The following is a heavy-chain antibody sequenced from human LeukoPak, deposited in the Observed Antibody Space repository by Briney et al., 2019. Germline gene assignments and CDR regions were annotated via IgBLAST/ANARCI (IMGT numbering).Heavy chain of an antibody. D-gene: IGHD2-2*01. CDR2: ISSSHNYI. CDR3: ARFCSSSNCPYYYHMDV. J-gene: IGHJ6*03. CDR1: GFTFSGYS. Sequence: GGSLRLSCIASGFTFSGYSMIWVRQAPGKGLEWVSSISSSHNYIYYADSVKGRFTISRDNGKNSQYLQMNSLRAEDTAVYHCARFCSSSNCPYYYHMDVWGKGTTVTVSS. V-gene: IGHV3-21*01.